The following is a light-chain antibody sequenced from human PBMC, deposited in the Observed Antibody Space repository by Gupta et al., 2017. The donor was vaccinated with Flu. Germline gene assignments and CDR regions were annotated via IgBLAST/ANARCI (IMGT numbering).Light chain of an antibody. J-gene: IGLJ3*02. CDR1: SSNIGADYD. V-gene: IGLV1-40*01. CDR3: QSYDNGLTAWV. Sequence: HSALTQPPSVSAAPGQRLIIFCTWSSSNIGADYDVHWYQQHPGTAPTLLIYENNNRPSGVPDRFSASKSGTSASLAITGLQTDDEADYYCQSYDNGLTAWVFGGGTKLTVL. CDR2: ENN.